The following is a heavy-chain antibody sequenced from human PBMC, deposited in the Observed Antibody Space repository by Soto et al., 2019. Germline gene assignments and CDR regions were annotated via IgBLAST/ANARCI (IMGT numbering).Heavy chain of an antibody. CDR1: GGTFSSYA. CDR3: ASSTYYDILTGYTYGMDV. CDR2: IIPIFGTA. Sequence: ASVKVSCKASGGTFSSYAISWVRQAPGQGLEWMGGIIPIFGTANYAQKFQGRVTITADESTSTAYMELSSLRSEDTAVYYCASSTYYDILTGYTYGMDVWGQGTTVTVSS. D-gene: IGHD3-9*01. V-gene: IGHV1-69*13. J-gene: IGHJ6*02.